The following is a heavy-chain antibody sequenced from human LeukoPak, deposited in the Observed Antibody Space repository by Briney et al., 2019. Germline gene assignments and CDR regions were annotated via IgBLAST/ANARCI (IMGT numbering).Heavy chain of an antibody. J-gene: IGHJ4*02. Sequence: GESLKISCKGSGYSFTSYWIGWVRQLPGKGLEWMGIIYPGDSDTRYSPSFQGQVTISADKSISTAYLQWSSLKASDTAMYYCARRAAGYSSGSHFDYWGQGTLVTVSS. CDR3: ARRAAGYSSGSHFDY. D-gene: IGHD6-19*01. CDR2: IYPGDSDT. CDR1: GYSFTSYW. V-gene: IGHV5-51*01.